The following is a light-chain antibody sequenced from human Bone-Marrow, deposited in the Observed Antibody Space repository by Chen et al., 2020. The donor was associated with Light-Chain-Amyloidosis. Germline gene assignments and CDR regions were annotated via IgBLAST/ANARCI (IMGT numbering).Light chain of an antibody. V-gene: IGLV2-14*01. J-gene: IGLJ1*01. CDR2: EVT. Sequence: QSALTQPASVSGSPGQSITISCTGTSSDVGGDNHVSWYQQHPDKAPKLMIYEVTNRPSWVPDRFSGSKSDNTASLTISWLQPGDEADYFCSSYTITNTLVFGSGTGVTVL. CDR1: SSDVGGDNH. CDR3: SSYTITNTLV.